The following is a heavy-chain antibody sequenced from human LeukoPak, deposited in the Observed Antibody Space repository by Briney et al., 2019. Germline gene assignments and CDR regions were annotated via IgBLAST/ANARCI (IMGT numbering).Heavy chain of an antibody. D-gene: IGHD6-19*01. Sequence: GGSLRLSCAASGIVFSNTAMNWARQSPGRGLEWVSAISGGGERTFYADSVKGRFTISRANSKNMVYLQMNSLRADDTAIYYCGKDGGQYSSGPEFDPRGQGALVTVSS. CDR3: GKDGGQYSSGPEFDP. CDR1: GIVFSNTA. J-gene: IGHJ5*02. V-gene: IGHV3-23*01. CDR2: ISGGGERT.